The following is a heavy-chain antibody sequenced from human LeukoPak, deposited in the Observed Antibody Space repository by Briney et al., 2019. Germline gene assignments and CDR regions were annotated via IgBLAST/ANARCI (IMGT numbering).Heavy chain of an antibody. Sequence: PSETLSLTCAVYGGSFSGYYWSWIRQPPEKGLEWIGEINHSGSTNYNPSLKSRVTISVDTSKNQFSLKLSSVTAADTAVYYCASGNSVVAAAWGQGTLVTVSS. V-gene: IGHV4-34*01. CDR1: GGSFSGYY. J-gene: IGHJ5*02. CDR2: INHSGST. CDR3: ASGNSVVAAA. D-gene: IGHD2-15*01.